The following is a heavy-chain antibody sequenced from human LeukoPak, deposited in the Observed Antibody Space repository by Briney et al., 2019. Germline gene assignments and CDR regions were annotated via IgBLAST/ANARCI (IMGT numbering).Heavy chain of an antibody. V-gene: IGHV3-9*01. CDR1: GFTFDDYA. CDR2: ISWNSGSI. J-gene: IGHJ4*02. CDR3: AKDFDY. Sequence: GRSLRLSCAASGFTFDDYAMHWVRQAPGKGLEWVSGISWNSGSIGYADSVKGRFTISRDNAKNSLYLQMNSLSAEDTALYYCAKDFDYWGQGTLVTVSS.